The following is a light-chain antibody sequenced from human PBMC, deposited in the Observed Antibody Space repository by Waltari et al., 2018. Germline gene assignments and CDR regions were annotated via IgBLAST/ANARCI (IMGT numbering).Light chain of an antibody. CDR1: SSDVGPYNL. Sequence: QSPLTQPASVSGSPGQSITISCTGTSSDVGPYNLVSWYQQHPGKAPKLMIYEDYKRPSGVSNRFSGSKSGNTASLTISGLQAEDEADYYCCSYVSGDTWVFGGGTELAVL. J-gene: IGLJ3*02. CDR3: CSYVSGDTWV. V-gene: IGLV2-23*01. CDR2: EDY.